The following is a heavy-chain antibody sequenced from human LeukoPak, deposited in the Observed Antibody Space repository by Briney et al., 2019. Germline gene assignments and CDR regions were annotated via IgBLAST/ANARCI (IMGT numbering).Heavy chain of an antibody. D-gene: IGHD6-13*01. CDR1: GYTFTSYD. CDR2: INPNSGGT. Sequence: ASVKVSCKASGYTFTSYDINWVRQATGQGLEWMGWINPNSGGTNYAQKFQGRVTMTRDTSISTAYMELSRLRSDDTAVYYCARDRLRVAAAGYDAFDIWGQGTMVTVSS. V-gene: IGHV1-2*02. J-gene: IGHJ3*02. CDR3: ARDRLRVAAAGYDAFDI.